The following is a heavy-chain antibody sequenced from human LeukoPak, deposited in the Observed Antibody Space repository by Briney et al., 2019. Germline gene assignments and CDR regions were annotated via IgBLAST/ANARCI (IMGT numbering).Heavy chain of an antibody. CDR1: GFTFSSYS. J-gene: IGHJ4*02. CDR2: ISSSSYI. D-gene: IGHD3-10*01. Sequence: GGSLRLSCAASGFTFSSYSMNWVRQAPGKGLEWVSSISSSSYIYYADSVKGRFTISRDNAKNSLYLQMNSLRAEDTAVYYCARVEESYYYGSGSQTRQYYFDYWGQGTLVTVSS. CDR3: ARVEESYYYGSGSQTRQYYFDY. V-gene: IGHV3-21*01.